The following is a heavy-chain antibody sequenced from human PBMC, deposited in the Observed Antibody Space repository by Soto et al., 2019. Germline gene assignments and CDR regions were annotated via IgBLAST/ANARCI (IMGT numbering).Heavy chain of an antibody. J-gene: IGHJ4*02. CDR1: GGSVSSSSYY. CDR3: TRHAIGVVVPAAIRN. D-gene: IGHD2-15*01. V-gene: IGHV4-39*01. CDR2: IYYTGTS. Sequence: LSLTCTVSGGSVSSSSYYWDWIRQPPGKGLEWIGTIYYTGTSNYNPSLKSRVTISVDTSKNQFSLNLSSVTAADTAVYYCTRHAIGVVVPAAIRNWGQGSLVTVSS.